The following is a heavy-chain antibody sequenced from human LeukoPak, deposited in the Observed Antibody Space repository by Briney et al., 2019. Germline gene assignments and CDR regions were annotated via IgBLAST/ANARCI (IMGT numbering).Heavy chain of an antibody. Sequence: PGGSLRLSCAASGFTVSSNYMSWVRQAPGKGLEWVSYISSSDSTIYYAASVKGRFTISRDNAKNSLYLQMNSLRAEDTAVYYCARLERYYYGSGAHFDYWGQGTLVTVSS. J-gene: IGHJ4*02. D-gene: IGHD3-10*01. CDR1: GFTVSSNY. CDR2: ISSSDSTI. CDR3: ARLERYYYGSGAHFDY. V-gene: IGHV3-11*01.